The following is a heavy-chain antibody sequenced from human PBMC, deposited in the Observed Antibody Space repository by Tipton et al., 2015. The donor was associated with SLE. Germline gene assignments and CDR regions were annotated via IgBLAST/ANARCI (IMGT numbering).Heavy chain of an antibody. J-gene: IGHJ5*02. Sequence: TLSLTCAVSGYSISSGYYWGWIRQPAGKGLEWIGRIYTSGSTNYNPSLKSRVTISVDTSKNQFSLKLSSVTAADTAVYYCARGVIAVAGRYWFDPWGQGTLVTVSS. CDR3: ARGVIAVAGRYWFDP. V-gene: IGHV4-61*02. CDR1: GYSISSGYY. CDR2: IYTSGST. D-gene: IGHD6-19*01.